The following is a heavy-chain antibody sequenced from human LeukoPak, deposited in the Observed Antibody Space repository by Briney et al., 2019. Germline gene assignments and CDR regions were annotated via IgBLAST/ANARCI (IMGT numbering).Heavy chain of an antibody. D-gene: IGHD6-19*01. CDR3: ARQVVAVAGTGYFDY. CDR2: IYYSGST. V-gene: IGHV4-39*01. J-gene: IGHJ4*02. CDR1: GGSIRSSSYY. Sequence: SETLSLTCTVSGGSIRSSSYYCGWIRQPPGKGLEWIGSIYYSGSTYYNASLKSRGTISVDTSKNQFSLKLNSVTAADTAVYFCARQVVAVAGTGYFDYWGQGTLVTVSS.